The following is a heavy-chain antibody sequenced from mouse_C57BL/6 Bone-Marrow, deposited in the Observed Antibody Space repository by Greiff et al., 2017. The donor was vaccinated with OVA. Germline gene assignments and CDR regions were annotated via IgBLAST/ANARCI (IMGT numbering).Heavy chain of an antibody. CDR2: ISSGGSYT. V-gene: IGHV5-6*01. D-gene: IGHD1-1*01. J-gene: IGHJ3*01. CDR1: GFTFSSYG. Sequence: EVQLVESGGDLVKPGGSLKLSCAASGFTFSSYGMSWVRQTPYKRLEWVATISSGGSYTYYPDSVKGRFTISRDNAKNTLYLQMSSLKSEDTAMYYCARSYYYGSPWFAYWGQGTLVTVSA. CDR3: ARSYYYGSPWFAY.